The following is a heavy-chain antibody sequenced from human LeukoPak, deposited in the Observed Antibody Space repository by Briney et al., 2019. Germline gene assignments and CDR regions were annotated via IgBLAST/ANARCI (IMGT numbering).Heavy chain of an antibody. CDR1: GYTFTSYD. D-gene: IGHD3-3*01. Sequence: ASVKVSCKASGYTFTSYDINWLRQATEQGLEWMGWMNPNSGNTGYAQKFQGRVTITRNTSISTAYMELSSLRSEDTAVYYCARTYDFWSGYYPFDYWGQGTLVTVSS. CDR3: ARTYDFWSGYYPFDY. V-gene: IGHV1-8*03. J-gene: IGHJ4*02. CDR2: MNPNSGNT.